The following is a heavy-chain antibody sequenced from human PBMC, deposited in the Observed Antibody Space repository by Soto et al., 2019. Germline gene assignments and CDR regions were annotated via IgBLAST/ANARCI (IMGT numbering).Heavy chain of an antibody. CDR1: GGTFSSYA. CDR2: IIPIFGTA. Sequence: SVKVSCKASGGTFSSYAISWVRQAPGQGLEWMGGIIPIFGTANYAQKFQGRVTITADESTSTAYMELSSLGSEDTAVYYCYSRAAGTGDDFDIWGQGTMVTVPS. D-gene: IGHD6-13*01. J-gene: IGHJ3*02. CDR3: YSRAAGTGDDFDI. V-gene: IGHV1-69*13.